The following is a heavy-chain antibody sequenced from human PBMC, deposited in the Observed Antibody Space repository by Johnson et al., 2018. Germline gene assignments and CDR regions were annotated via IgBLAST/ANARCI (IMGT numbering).Heavy chain of an antibody. V-gene: IGHV3-23*04. J-gene: IGHJ3*01. D-gene: IGHD3-22*01. CDR3: AKSYYYDTSGRAFDV. CDR2: VSGGAGYT. CDR1: GFTFSSFA. Sequence: VQLVQSGGGLVQPGGSXRLSCAASGFTFSSFAMSWVRQAPGKGLEWVSTVSGGAGYTYYAVSVKGRFTISRDNSKNTVYLQMNSLRAEDTAIYYCAKSYYYDTSGRAFDVWGQGIMVTVSS.